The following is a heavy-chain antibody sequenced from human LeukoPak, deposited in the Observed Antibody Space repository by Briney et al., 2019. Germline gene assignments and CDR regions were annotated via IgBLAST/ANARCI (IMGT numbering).Heavy chain of an antibody. CDR2: IVVGSGNT. V-gene: IGHV1-58*01. Sequence: ASVKVSCKASGFTFTSSAVQWVRQARGQRLEWIGWIVVGSGNTNYAQKFQERVTITRDMSTSTAYMELSSLRSEDTAVYYCAATSGGSYYYYYMDVWGKGTTVTVSS. CDR3: AATSGGSYYYYYMDV. J-gene: IGHJ6*03. D-gene: IGHD1-26*01. CDR1: GFTFTSSA.